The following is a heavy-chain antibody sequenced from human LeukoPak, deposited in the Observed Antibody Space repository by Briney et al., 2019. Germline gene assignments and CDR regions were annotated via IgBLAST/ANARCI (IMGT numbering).Heavy chain of an antibody. D-gene: IGHD2-21*01. J-gene: IGHJ4*02. CDR2: MYNTGGS. CDR3: GIAPDY. V-gene: IGHV4-39*01. Sequence: SETLSLTCTFSGGSITRSNYYWGWIRQPPGKALEWIGSMYNTGGSYYNPSVKSRFTISVDTSKNQFSLKVNSVTAADTAVYYCGIAPDYWGQGTLVTVSS. CDR1: GGSITRSNYY.